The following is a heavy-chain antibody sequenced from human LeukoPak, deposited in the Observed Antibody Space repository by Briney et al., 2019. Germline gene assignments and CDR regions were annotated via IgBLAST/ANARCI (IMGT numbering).Heavy chain of an antibody. CDR2: LSDGGTRI. CDR3: ANTHCDSSPIVWNF. Sequence: GGSLRLSCAASGFTFSNYAMSWVRQAPGKGLEWVSGLSDGGTRIFYADSVKGRFTVSRDNSKNTLYLQMDSLRAEDTAVYYCANTHCDSSPIVWNFWGQGTLVTVSS. V-gene: IGHV3-23*01. D-gene: IGHD6-6*01. J-gene: IGHJ4*02. CDR1: GFTFSNYA.